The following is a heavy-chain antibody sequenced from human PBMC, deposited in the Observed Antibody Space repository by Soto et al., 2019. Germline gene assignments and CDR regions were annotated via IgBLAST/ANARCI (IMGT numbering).Heavy chain of an antibody. CDR1: GFTFSSYG. CDR2: ISYDGSNK. Sequence: LRLSCAASGFTFSSYGMHWVRQAPGKGLEWVAVISYDGSNKYYADSVKGRFTISRDNSKNTLYLQMNSLRAEDTAVYYCAKDGYYYDSSGYYWFLGYWGQGTLVTAPQ. CDR3: AKDGYYYDSSGYYWFLGY. V-gene: IGHV3-30*18. J-gene: IGHJ4*02. D-gene: IGHD3-22*01.